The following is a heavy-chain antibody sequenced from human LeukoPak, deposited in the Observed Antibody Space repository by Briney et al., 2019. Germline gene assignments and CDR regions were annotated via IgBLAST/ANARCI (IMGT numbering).Heavy chain of an antibody. V-gene: IGHV3-30*02. D-gene: IGHD2-2*02. CDR2: IRYDGSNR. Sequence: PGGSLRLSCAASGFTFSSYGMHWVRQAPGKGLEWVAFIRYDGSNRYYADSVKGRFTISRDNSKNTLYLQMNSLRAEDTAVYYCARIPPLYCSTSSCYSRSFDFWGQGILVTVSS. J-gene: IGHJ4*02. CDR1: GFTFSSYG. CDR3: ARIPPLYCSTSSCYSRSFDF.